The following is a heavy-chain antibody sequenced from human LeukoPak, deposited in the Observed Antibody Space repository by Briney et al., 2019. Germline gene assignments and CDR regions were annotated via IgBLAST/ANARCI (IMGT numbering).Heavy chain of an antibody. Sequence: PGGSLRLSCAASGFTFSSYAMSWVRQAPGKGLEWVSSISVSGDRIFYVDSVKGRFTISRDNSKNTLFLQMSSLRAEDTAVYYCAKARYGDNISDGLDAWGQGTMVTVSS. CDR2: ISVSGDRI. D-gene: IGHD4-17*01. CDR1: GFTFSSYA. V-gene: IGHV3-23*01. J-gene: IGHJ3*01. CDR3: AKARYGDNISDGLDA.